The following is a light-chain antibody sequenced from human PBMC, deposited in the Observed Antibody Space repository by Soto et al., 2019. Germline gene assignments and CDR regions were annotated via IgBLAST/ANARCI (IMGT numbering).Light chain of an antibody. Sequence: QSVLAQPASVSGSPGQAITVSCSGTSSDIGAHNFVSWYQQHPGKARKLIIYEVCNRPSVVSDRFSGFKSGNTASLTISGLQSEDEADYYCNSYTTSNTFVFGSGTKVTVL. CDR1: SSDIGAHNF. V-gene: IGLV2-14*03. J-gene: IGLJ1*01. CDR2: EVC. CDR3: NSYTTSNTFV.